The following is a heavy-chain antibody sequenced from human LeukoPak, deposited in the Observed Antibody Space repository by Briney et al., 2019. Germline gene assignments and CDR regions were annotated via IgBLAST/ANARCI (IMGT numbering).Heavy chain of an antibody. J-gene: IGHJ3*02. CDR2: IKSKTDGGTT. V-gene: IGHV3-15*01. D-gene: IGHD7-27*01. CDR3: TTAGDPDAFDI. CDR1: GFTFGSYG. Sequence: GGSLRLSCVASGFTFGSYGMSWARQAPGKGLEWVGRIKSKTDGGTTDYAAPVKGRFTISRDDSKNTLYLQMNSLKTEDTAVYYCTTAGDPDAFDIWGQGTMVTVSS.